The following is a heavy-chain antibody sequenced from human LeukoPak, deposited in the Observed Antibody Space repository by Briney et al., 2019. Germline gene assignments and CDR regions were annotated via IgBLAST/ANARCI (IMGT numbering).Heavy chain of an antibody. CDR2: ITGGGSST. J-gene: IGHJ4*02. Sequence: PGGSLRLSCAASGFTFSSYAMNWVRQAPGKGLEWVSAITGGGSSTFYADSVKGRFTISRDNSKNTLYLQMNSLRAEDTVVYYCAKDKYCSGGSCYLFDYWGQGTLITVSS. V-gene: IGHV3-23*01. D-gene: IGHD2-15*01. CDR3: AKDKYCSGGSCYLFDY. CDR1: GFTFSSYA.